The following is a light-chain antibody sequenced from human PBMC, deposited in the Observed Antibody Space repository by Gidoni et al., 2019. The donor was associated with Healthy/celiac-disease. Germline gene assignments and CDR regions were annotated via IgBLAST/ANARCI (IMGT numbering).Light chain of an antibody. CDR1: SSNIGSNT. V-gene: IGLV1-44*01. J-gene: IGLJ3*02. Sequence: QPVLTPPPSALGTPGQGVTISWSGSSSNIGSNTVNWYQQLPGTAPKLLIYRNNQRPSGVPDRFSGSKSGTSASLAISGLQSEDEADYYCAAWNDSLNGWVFGGGTKLTVL. CDR2: RNN. CDR3: AAWNDSLNGWV.